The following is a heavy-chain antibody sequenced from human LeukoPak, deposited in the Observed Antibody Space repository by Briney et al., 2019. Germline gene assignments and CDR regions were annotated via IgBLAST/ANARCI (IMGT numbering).Heavy chain of an antibody. CDR1: DGSISSYY. CDR3: ARVPLGRRSMDV. Sequence: SETLSLTCTVSDGSISSYYWSWIRQPPGKGLEWIGYIYYSGSTNYNPSLKSRVTISVDTSKNQFSLKLSSVTAADTAVYYCARVPLGRRSMDVWGQGTTVTVSS. CDR2: IYYSGST. J-gene: IGHJ6*02. D-gene: IGHD2-15*01. V-gene: IGHV4-59*01.